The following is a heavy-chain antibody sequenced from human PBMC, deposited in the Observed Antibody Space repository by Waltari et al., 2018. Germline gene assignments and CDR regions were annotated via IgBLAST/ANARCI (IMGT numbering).Heavy chain of an antibody. J-gene: IGHJ4*02. V-gene: IGHV1-2*02. CDR3: ARGMLRYCSGGSCYSVDY. CDR1: GYTFTSYD. D-gene: IGHD2-15*01. CDR2: INPNSGGT. Sequence: QVQLVQSGAEVKKPGASVKVSCKASGYTFTSYDINWVRQATGQGLEWMGWINPNSGGTNYAQKFQGRVTMTRDTSISTAYMELSRLRSDDTAVYYCARGMLRYCSGGSCYSVDYWGQGTLVTVSS.